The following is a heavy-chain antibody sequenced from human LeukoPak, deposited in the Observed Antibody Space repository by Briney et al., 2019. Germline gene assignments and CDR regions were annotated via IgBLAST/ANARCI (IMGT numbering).Heavy chain of an antibody. D-gene: IGHD6-13*01. CDR1: GFTFSSYA. Sequence: RAGGSLRLSCAASGFTFSSYAMHWVRQAPGKGLEWVAVISYDGSNKYYADSVKGRFTIFRDNSKNTLYLQMNSLRAEDTAVYYCAREGVAAAVLYYFDYWGQGTLVTVSS. CDR2: ISYDGSNK. CDR3: AREGVAAAVLYYFDY. V-gene: IGHV3-30-3*01. J-gene: IGHJ4*02.